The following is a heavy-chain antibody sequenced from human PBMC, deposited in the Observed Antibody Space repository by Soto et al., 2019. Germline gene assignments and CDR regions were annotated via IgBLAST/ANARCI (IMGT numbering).Heavy chain of an antibody. CDR1: GGSISRGGYS. V-gene: IGHV4-30-2*01. Sequence: PSETLSLTCAVSGGSISRGGYSWTWIRQPPGKGLEWIGNIYHTGSTYYNPSLNSRVTMSVDTSKNQFSLKLSSVTAADTAVYFCARGSSSYYDYGMDVWGQGTTVTV. CDR3: ARGSSSYYDYGMDV. J-gene: IGHJ6*02. CDR2: IYHTGST. D-gene: IGHD6-6*01.